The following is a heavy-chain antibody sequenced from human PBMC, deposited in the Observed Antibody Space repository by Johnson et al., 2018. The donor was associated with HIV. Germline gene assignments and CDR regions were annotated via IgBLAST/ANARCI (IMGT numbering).Heavy chain of an antibody. D-gene: IGHD4-17*01. CDR2: ISYDGSNK. CDR1: GFTFDDYG. CDR3: ARVRPNPTVTTRGAAFDI. J-gene: IGHJ3*02. V-gene: IGHV3-30*03. Sequence: QVQLVESGGGVVRPGGSLRLSCAASGFTFDDYGMSWVRQAPGKGLEWVAVISYDGSNKYYADSVKGRFTISRDNSKNTLYLQMNSLRAEDTAVYYCARVRPNPTVTTRGAAFDIWGQGTMVTVSS.